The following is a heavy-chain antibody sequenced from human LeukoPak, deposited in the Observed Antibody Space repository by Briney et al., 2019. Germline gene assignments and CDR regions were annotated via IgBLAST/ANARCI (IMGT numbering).Heavy chain of an antibody. CDR1: GGSISSYY. D-gene: IGHD3-22*01. V-gene: IGHV4-59*12. Sequence: PSETLSLTCTVSGGSISSYYWSWIRQPPGKGLEWIGYIYYSGSTYYNPSLKSRVTISVDTSKNQFSLKLSSVTAADTAVYYCASNYYDSSGYYILPSDWGQGTLVTVSS. CDR2: IYYSGST. J-gene: IGHJ4*02. CDR3: ASNYYDSSGYYILPSD.